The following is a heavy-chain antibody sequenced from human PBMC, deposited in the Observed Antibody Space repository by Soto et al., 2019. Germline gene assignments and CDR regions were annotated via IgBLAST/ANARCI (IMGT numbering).Heavy chain of an antibody. CDR1: AYSISSAYY. CDR3: ARVPRGSGSVIDY. V-gene: IGHV4-38-2*01. Sequence: LSLTCAVSAYSISSAYYWGWIRQPPGEGLQWIGSIHHSGSTYYNPSLKSRVTISVDTSKNQFSLRLSSVTAADTAVYYCARVPRGSGSVIDYWGPGTLVTVS. CDR2: IHHSGST. D-gene: IGHD3-10*01. J-gene: IGHJ4*02.